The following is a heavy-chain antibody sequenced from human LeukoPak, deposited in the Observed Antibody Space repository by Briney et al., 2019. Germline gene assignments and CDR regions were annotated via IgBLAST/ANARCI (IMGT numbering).Heavy chain of an antibody. CDR2: IWYDGSNK. CDR3: AKAEGYYDFWSGTDY. D-gene: IGHD3-3*01. V-gene: IGHV3-33*06. CDR1: GFTFSSYG. Sequence: GRSLRLSCAASGFTFSSYGMHWVRQAPGKGLEWVAVIWYDGSNKYYADSVKGRFTISRDNSKNTLYLQMNSLRAEDTAVYYCAKAEGYYDFWSGTDYWGQGTLVTVSS. J-gene: IGHJ4*02.